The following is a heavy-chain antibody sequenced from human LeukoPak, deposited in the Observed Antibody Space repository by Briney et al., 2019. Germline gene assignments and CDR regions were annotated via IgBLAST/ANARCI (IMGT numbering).Heavy chain of an antibody. Sequence: ASVKVSCKVSGYTLTELSMHWVRQAPGKGLEWMGGFDPEDGETIYAQKFQGRVTMTEDTSTDTAYMELSSLRSEDTAVYYCATWAKAVAGTFFDYWGQGTLVTVS. V-gene: IGHV1-24*01. CDR2: FDPEDGET. CDR1: GYTLTELS. CDR3: ATWAKAVAGTFFDY. J-gene: IGHJ4*02. D-gene: IGHD6-19*01.